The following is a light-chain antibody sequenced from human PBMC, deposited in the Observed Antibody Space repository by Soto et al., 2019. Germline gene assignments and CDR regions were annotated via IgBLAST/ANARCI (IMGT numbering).Light chain of an antibody. CDR1: QSISTY. V-gene: IGKV1-39*01. J-gene: IGKJ2*01. Sequence: DIQMTQSPSSLSASIGDSVTITCRASQSISTYLNWYQQKPGKAPKLLIYAASSFQSGVPSRFSGSGSGTDFTLTISSLQPEDFATYYCHRSYSFPYTFGQGTRLEIK. CDR2: AAS. CDR3: HRSYSFPYT.